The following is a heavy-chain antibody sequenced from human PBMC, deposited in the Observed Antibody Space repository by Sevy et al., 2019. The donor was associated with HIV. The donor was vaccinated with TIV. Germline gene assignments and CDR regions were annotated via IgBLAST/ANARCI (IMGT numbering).Heavy chain of an antibody. Sequence: SETLSLTCTVSGGSITSDYWSWIRQPPGKGLEWIGYMFYSGSTNYSPSLKSRVTISVDMSKSQFSLKLSSVTAADTAVYYCAGGYTQTPAFDYWGQGTLVTVSS. CDR3: AGGYTQTPAFDY. J-gene: IGHJ4*02. D-gene: IGHD1-26*01. CDR2: MFYSGST. CDR1: GGSITSDY. V-gene: IGHV4-59*01.